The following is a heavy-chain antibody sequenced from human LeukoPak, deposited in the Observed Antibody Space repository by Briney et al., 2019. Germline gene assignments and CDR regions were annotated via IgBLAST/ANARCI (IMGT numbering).Heavy chain of an antibody. Sequence: GGSLRLSCAASGFTFSSYWMSWVRQAPGKGLEWVANIKQDGSEKYYVDSVKGRFTISRDNAKNSMYLQMNSLRAEDTAVYYCVRGRSYDSRATNGYWGQGTLVTVSS. CDR1: GFTFSSYW. CDR3: VRGRSYDSRATNGY. V-gene: IGHV3-7*01. D-gene: IGHD3-22*01. CDR2: IKQDGSEK. J-gene: IGHJ4*02.